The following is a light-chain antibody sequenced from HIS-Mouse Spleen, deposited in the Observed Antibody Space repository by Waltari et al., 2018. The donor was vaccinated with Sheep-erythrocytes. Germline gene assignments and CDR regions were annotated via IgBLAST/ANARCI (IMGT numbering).Light chain of an antibody. Sequence: SYELTQPPSVSVSPGQTASITCPGDKLGDKYACWYQQKPGQSPLLVIYHDSTRPPGIPERFSGSNPGNTATLTISGTQAMDEADYYCQAWDSSTVVFGGGTKLTVL. CDR2: HDS. V-gene: IGLV3-1*01. J-gene: IGLJ2*01. CDR1: KLGDKY. CDR3: QAWDSSTVV.